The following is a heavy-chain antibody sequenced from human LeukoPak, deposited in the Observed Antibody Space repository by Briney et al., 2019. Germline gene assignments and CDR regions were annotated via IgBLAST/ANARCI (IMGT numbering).Heavy chain of an antibody. J-gene: IGHJ3*02. Sequence: PGRSLRLSCAASGFTFDDNAMHWVRQAPGKGLEWVSGISWNSGSIGYADSVKGRFTISRDNAKNSLYLQMNSLRAEDTALYYCAKDIDYGGNSGAFDIWGQGTMVTVSS. CDR1: GFTFDDNA. D-gene: IGHD4-23*01. CDR2: ISWNSGSI. CDR3: AKDIDYGGNSGAFDI. V-gene: IGHV3-9*01.